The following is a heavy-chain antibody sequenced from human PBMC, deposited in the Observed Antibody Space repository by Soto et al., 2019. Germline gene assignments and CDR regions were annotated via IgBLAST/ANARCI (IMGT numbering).Heavy chain of an antibody. V-gene: IGHV3-33*01. CDR1: GFYFSAYG. CDR2: IWFNGDNI. D-gene: IGHD2-21*02. J-gene: IGHJ4*02. CDR3: ARLGTAMGTIVY. Sequence: QVQLVESGGGVVQPGTSLRLSCAASGFYFSAYGMHWVRQAPGKALEWVAVIWFNGDNIYYGDSVKGRFTISRDNSNNTLYLQMNSLRAEDTAVYYCARLGTAMGTIVYWGQGTLVTVSS.